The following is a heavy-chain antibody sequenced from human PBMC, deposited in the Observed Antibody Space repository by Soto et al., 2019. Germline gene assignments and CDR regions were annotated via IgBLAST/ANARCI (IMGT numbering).Heavy chain of an antibody. CDR2: ISTYNGTT. CDR3: ARGSSWYRYDAFDI. Sequence: ASVKVSCKASGYTFTSYGISWVRQAPGQGLEWMGWISTYNGTTGYAQKFQGRVTMTRNTSISTAYMELSSLRSEDTAVYYCARGSSWYRYDAFDIWGQGTMVTVSS. D-gene: IGHD6-13*01. CDR1: GYTFTSYG. J-gene: IGHJ3*02. V-gene: IGHV1-8*02.